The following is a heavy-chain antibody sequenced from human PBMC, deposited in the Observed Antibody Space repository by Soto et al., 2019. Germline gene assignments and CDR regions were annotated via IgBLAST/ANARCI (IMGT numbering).Heavy chain of an antibody. D-gene: IGHD1-26*01. Sequence: SVKVSCKASGGTFSSYAISWVRQAPGQGLEWMGGIIPIFGTANYAQKFQGRVTITADESTSTAYMELSSLRSEDTAVYYCARAGGSGSYYYYYGMDVWGQGTTVTGSS. CDR1: GGTFSSYA. J-gene: IGHJ6*02. CDR3: ARAGGSGSYYYYYGMDV. CDR2: IIPIFGTA. V-gene: IGHV1-69*13.